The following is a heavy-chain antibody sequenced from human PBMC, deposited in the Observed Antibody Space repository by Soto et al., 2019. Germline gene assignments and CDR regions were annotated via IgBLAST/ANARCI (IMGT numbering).Heavy chain of an antibody. CDR2: ISYDGSNK. CDR1: GFTFSSYA. V-gene: IGHV3-30-3*01. Sequence: GGSLRLSCAASGFTFSSYAMHWVRQAPGKGLEWVAVISYDGSNKYYAGSVKGRFTISRDNSKNTLYLQMNSLRAEDTAVYYCARDGGDCSGGSCYAVGYYYYGMDVWGQGTTVTVSS. J-gene: IGHJ6*02. CDR3: ARDGGDCSGGSCYAVGYYYYGMDV. D-gene: IGHD2-15*01.